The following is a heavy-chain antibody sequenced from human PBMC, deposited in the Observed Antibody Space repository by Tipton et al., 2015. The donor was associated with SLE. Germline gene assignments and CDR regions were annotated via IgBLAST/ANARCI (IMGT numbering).Heavy chain of an antibody. CDR3: ARVGPYFDY. V-gene: IGHV4-59*01. D-gene: IGHD3-16*01. CDR1: GFTFSSYA. J-gene: IGHJ4*02. Sequence: LRLSCAASGFTFSSYAMSWVRQAPGKGLEWIGYIYYSGSTNYNPSLKSRVTISVDTSKNQFSLKLSSVTAADTAVYYCARVGPYFDYWGQGTLVTVSS. CDR2: IYYSGST.